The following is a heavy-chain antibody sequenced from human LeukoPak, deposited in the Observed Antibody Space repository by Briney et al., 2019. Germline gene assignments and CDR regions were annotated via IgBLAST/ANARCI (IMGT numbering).Heavy chain of an antibody. CDR3: TWIDCSGGSCYFAS. J-gene: IGHJ4*02. D-gene: IGHD2-15*01. CDR2: IEGTNSGGTT. V-gene: IGHV3-15*04. CDR1: GFTVSSNY. Sequence: GGSLRLSCAASGFTVSSNYMSWVRQAPGKGLEWVGRIEGTNSGGTTAYAAPVKGRFTISRDDSQSMLYLQMDSLKSEDTAVYFCTWIDCSGGSCYFASWGQGTLVTVSS.